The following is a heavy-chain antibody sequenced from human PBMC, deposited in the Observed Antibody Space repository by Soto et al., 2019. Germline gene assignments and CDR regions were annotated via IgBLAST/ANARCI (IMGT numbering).Heavy chain of an antibody. Sequence: SVKVSCKASGGTFSSYTISWVRQAPGQGLEWMGRIIPILGIANYAQKFQGRVTITADKSTSTAYMELSSLRSEDMAVYYCARALSGSYYYYYYGMDVWGQGTTVTVSS. J-gene: IGHJ6*02. D-gene: IGHD3-10*01. CDR1: GGTFSSYT. CDR2: IIPILGIA. CDR3: ARALSGSYYYYYYGMDV. V-gene: IGHV1-69*02.